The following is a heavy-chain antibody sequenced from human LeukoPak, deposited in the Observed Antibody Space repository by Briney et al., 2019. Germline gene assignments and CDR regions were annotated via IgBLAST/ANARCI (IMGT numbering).Heavy chain of an antibody. CDR1: GFTFSSYA. Sequence: PGGSLRLYCAASGFTFSSYAMHWVRQAPGKGLEWVAVISYDGSNKYYADSVKGRFTISRDNSKNTLYLQMNTLRPEDTALYYCVKDGFTTMIVVGAFDIWGQGTKVTVSS. CDR3: VKDGFTTMIVVGAFDI. V-gene: IGHV3-30-3*01. D-gene: IGHD3-22*01. CDR2: ISYDGSNK. J-gene: IGHJ3*02.